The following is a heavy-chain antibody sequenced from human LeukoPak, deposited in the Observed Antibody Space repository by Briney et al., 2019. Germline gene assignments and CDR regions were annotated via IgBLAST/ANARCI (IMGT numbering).Heavy chain of an antibody. V-gene: IGHV3-48*03. J-gene: IGHJ4*02. Sequence: QPGGPLRLSCAASGFTFSSYEMKWVRQAPGKGLEWVSYISSSGSTIYYADSVKGRFTISRDNAKNSLYLQMNSLRAEDTAVYYCARGGYCSSTSCYAEMLDYWGQGTLVTVSS. CDR3: ARGGYCSSTSCYAEMLDY. D-gene: IGHD2-2*01. CDR2: ISSSGSTI. CDR1: GFTFSSYE.